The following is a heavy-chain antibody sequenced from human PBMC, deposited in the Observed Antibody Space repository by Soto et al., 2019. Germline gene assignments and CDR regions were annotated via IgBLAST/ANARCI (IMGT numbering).Heavy chain of an antibody. Sequence: ETLSLTCAVYGGSFSGYYWSWIRQPPGKRLEWIGEINHSGSTNYNPSLKSRVTISVDTSKNQFSLKLSSVTAADTAVYYCARARRERSITMVRGGSFDYWGQGTLVTVSS. D-gene: IGHD3-10*01. CDR1: GGSFSGYY. CDR2: INHSGST. V-gene: IGHV4-34*01. J-gene: IGHJ4*02. CDR3: ARARRERSITMVRGGSFDY.